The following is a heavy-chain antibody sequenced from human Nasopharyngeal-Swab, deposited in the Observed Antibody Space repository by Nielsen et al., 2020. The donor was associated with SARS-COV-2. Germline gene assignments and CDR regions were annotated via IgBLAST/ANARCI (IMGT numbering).Heavy chain of an antibody. CDR2: SRNKANSYTT. CDR1: GFTLSDHY. CDR3: ARGLNSFDC. Sequence: GESLKISCAASGFTLSDHYMDWVRQAPGKGLEWVGRSRNKANSYTTEYAASVKGRFAISRDESKNSLYLRMNSLKPEDTAVYYCARGLNSFDCWGQGTLVTVSS. J-gene: IGHJ4*02. D-gene: IGHD3-16*01. V-gene: IGHV3-72*01.